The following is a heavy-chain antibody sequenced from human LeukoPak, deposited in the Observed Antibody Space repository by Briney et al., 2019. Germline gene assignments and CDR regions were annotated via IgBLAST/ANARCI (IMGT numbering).Heavy chain of an antibody. V-gene: IGHV3-33*01. D-gene: IGHD3-10*01. CDR3: AREYYYGSGSYYYGMDV. J-gene: IGHJ6*02. CDR2: IWYDGSNK. CDR1: GFTFSSYG. Sequence: GRSLRLSCAASGFTFSSYGMHWVRQAPGKGLEWVAVIWYDGSNKYYADSVKGRFTISRDNSKNTLYLQMNSLRAEDTAVCYCAREYYYGSGSYYYGMDVWGQGTTVTVSS.